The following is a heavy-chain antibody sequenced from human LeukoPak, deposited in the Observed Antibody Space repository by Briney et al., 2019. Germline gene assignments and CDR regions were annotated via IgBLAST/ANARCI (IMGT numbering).Heavy chain of an antibody. Sequence: ASVKVSCKASGYTFSNYDINWVRQATGQGLEWMGWMYPSSGNTGYAQKLQDRVTMTRNTTISADYMQLSDLSSEDTAGYYCARGPSCSSMTCPYWFDLWGQGTLVSVSS. V-gene: IGHV1-8*01. J-gene: IGHJ5*02. D-gene: IGHD2-2*01. CDR2: MYPSSGNT. CDR3: ARGPSCSSMTCPYWFDL. CDR1: GYTFSNYD.